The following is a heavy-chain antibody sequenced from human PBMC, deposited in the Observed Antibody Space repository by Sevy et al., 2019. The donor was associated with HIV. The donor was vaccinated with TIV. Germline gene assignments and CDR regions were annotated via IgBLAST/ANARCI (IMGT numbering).Heavy chain of an antibody. CDR3: ARDRRFQYHDPTGDTDYFVS. J-gene: IGHJ4*02. CDR1: GFTLSWHD. Sequence: GGSLRLSCAASGFTLSWHDMSWVRQAPGKSLEWISSITASSRFKQYAASVRGRFTISRDNSGNSLFLQMYSLRADDTDMYYCARDRRFQYHDPTGDTDYFVSWGQGTLVTVSS. CDR2: ITASSRFK. V-gene: IGHV3-21*04. D-gene: IGHD3-16*01.